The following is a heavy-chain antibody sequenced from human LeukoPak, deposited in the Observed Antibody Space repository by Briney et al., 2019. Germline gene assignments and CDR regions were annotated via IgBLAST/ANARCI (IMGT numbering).Heavy chain of an antibody. D-gene: IGHD5-12*01. CDR3: ARGGYEFDY. J-gene: IGHJ4*02. CDR2: ISSTSSTI. Sequence: GGSLRLSCAASGFTFSSYWMSWVRQAPGKGLEWISYISSTSSTIYYADSVRGRFTISRDNAKNSLYLQMNSLRAEDTAVYYCARGGYEFDYWGQGTLVTVSS. V-gene: IGHV3-48*04. CDR1: GFTFSSYW.